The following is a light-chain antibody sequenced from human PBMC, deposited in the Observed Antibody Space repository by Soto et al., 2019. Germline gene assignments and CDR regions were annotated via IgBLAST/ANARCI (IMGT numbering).Light chain of an antibody. CDR1: SSDVGGYNY. V-gene: IGLV2-11*01. CDR3: AAWDDSLNGWV. CDR2: DVS. Sequence: QSALTQPRSVSGSPGQSVTISCTGTSSDVGGYNYVSWYQQHPGKAPKLMIYDVSKRPSGVPDRFSGSKSGTSASLAISGLQSEDEADYYCAAWDDSLNGWVFGGGTQLTVL. J-gene: IGLJ3*02.